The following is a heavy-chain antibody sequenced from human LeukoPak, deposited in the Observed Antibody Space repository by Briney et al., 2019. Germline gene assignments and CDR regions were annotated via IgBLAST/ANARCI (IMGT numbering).Heavy chain of an antibody. D-gene: IGHD4-17*01. V-gene: IGHV4-34*01. J-gene: IGHJ6*03. CDR2: IKHSGST. Sequence: SETLSLTCAVYGGSFNGHHWTWIRQAPGKGLEWIGEIKHSGSTNYNPSLKSRVTISVDASTSHFSLKLSSVTAADTALYYCARGTTVTTFQAGTYYYYYIDVWGKGTTVAVSS. CDR3: ARGTTVTTFQAGTYYYYYIDV. CDR1: GGSFNGHH.